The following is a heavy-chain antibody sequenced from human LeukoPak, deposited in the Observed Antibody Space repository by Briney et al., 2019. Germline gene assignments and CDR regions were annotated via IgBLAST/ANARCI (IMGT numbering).Heavy chain of an antibody. CDR1: GFTFSTYS. Sequence: GGSLRLPCAASGFTFSTYSMNWVRQAPGKGLEWVSSIDSSSGYKFYADSVKGRFTISRDNAMNSLYLQMNSLRAEDTAVYYCARNDYGDYGPDYWGQGTLVTVSS. V-gene: IGHV3-21*01. CDR2: IDSSSGYK. J-gene: IGHJ4*02. D-gene: IGHD4-17*01. CDR3: ARNDYGDYGPDY.